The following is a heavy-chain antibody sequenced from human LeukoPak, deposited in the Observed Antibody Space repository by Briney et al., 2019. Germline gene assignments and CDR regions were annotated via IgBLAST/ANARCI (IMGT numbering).Heavy chain of an antibody. J-gene: IGHJ3*02. CDR2: IYTSGST. Sequence: SETLSLTCTVSGGSISSYYWSWIRQPAGKGLEWIGRIYTSGSTNYNPSLKSRVTMSVDTSKNQFSLKLSSVTAADTAMYYCARDLGDYYDFWSGYQMGAFDIWGQGTMVTVSS. D-gene: IGHD3-3*01. V-gene: IGHV4-4*07. CDR3: ARDLGDYYDFWSGYQMGAFDI. CDR1: GGSISSYY.